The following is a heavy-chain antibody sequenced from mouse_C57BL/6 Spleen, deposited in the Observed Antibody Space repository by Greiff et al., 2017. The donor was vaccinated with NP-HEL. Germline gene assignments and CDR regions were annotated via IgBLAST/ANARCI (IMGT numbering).Heavy chain of an antibody. J-gene: IGHJ3*01. CDR2: IDPEDGDT. CDR3: TNYYGSSYLAWFAY. CDR1: GFNIKDYY. V-gene: IGHV14-1*01. Sequence: VQLQQSGAELVRPGASVKLSCTASGFNIKDYYMHWVKQRPEQGLEWIGRIDPEDGDTEYAPKFQGKATMTADTSSNTAYLQLSSLTSEDTAVYYCTNYYGSSYLAWFAYWGQGTLVTVSA. D-gene: IGHD1-1*01.